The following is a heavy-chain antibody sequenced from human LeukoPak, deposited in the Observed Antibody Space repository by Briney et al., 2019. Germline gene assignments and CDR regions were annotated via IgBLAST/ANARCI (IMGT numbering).Heavy chain of an antibody. CDR3: ARSPPSFTDMAFDP. D-gene: IGHD5-18*01. J-gene: IGHJ5*02. CDR2: IYHSGST. V-gene: IGHV4-30-2*01. CDR1: GGSFSGYS. Sequence: SETLSLTCAVYGGSFSGYSWSWIRQPPGKGLEWIGYIYHSGSTYYNPSLKSRVTISVDRSKNQFSLKLSSVTAADTAVYYCARSPPSFTDMAFDPWGQGTLVTVSS.